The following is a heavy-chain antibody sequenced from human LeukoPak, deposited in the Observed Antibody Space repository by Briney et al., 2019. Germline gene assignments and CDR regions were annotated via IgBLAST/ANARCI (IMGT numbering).Heavy chain of an antibody. J-gene: IGHJ1*01. CDR2: ISASGGST. D-gene: IGHD3-10*01. CDR1: GFTFSSYA. Sequence: RGSLRLSCAASGFTFSSYAMSWVRQGPGKGLERVSVISASGGSTYSADSVKGRFTISRDNSKNTLHLQMNSLRAEDTAVYYCARDTDYYGSGRHGYFDHWGQGTLVTVSS. CDR3: ARDTDYYGSGRHGYFDH. V-gene: IGHV3-23*01.